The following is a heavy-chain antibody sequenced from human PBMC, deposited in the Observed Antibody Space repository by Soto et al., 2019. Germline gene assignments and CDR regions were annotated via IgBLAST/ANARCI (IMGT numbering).Heavy chain of an antibody. Sequence: QITLKESGPTLVKPTQTLTLTCTFSGVSLSTSGVGVGWIRQPPGKALEWLALIYWDGDKRYSPSLKGRLTITTDTSKNHVVLTMTIMDPVDTATYYCAHSTHCSSTSCFGSAGYWGQGTLVTVSS. CDR1: GVSLSTSGVG. V-gene: IGHV2-5*02. CDR2: IYWDGDK. D-gene: IGHD2-2*01. J-gene: IGHJ4*02. CDR3: AHSTHCSSTSCFGSAGY.